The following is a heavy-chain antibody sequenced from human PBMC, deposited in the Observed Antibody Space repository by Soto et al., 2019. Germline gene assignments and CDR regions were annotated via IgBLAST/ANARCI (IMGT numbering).Heavy chain of an antibody. CDR1: GFTFSSYA. D-gene: IGHD5-12*01. CDR3: ARCYSGYDTPLADYYYYGMDV. J-gene: IGHJ6*02. V-gene: IGHV3-30-3*01. Sequence: PGGSLRLSCAASGFTFSSYAMHWVRQAPGKGLEWVAVISYDGSNKYYADSVKGRFTISRDNSKNTLYLQMNSLRAEDTAVYYCARCYSGYDTPLADYYYYGMDVWGQGTTVTVSS. CDR2: ISYDGSNK.